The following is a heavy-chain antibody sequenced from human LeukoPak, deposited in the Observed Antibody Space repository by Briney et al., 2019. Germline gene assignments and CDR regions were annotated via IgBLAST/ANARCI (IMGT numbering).Heavy chain of an antibody. CDR2: IYYSGST. J-gene: IGHJ4*02. CDR3: ARSEEFGGYFDY. V-gene: IGHV4-59*01. Sequence: SETLSLTCTVSGGSISSYYWSWIRQPPGKGLEWIGYIYYSGSTNYNPSLKSRVTTSVDTSKNQFSLKLSSVTAADTAVYYCARSEEFGGYFDYWGQGTLVTVSS. D-gene: IGHD3-16*01. CDR1: GGSISSYY.